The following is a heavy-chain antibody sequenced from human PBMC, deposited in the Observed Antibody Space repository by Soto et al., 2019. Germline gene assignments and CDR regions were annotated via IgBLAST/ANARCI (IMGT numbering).Heavy chain of an antibody. CDR1: GFRFNEYE. CDR3: ARETSYGQSATIVGEF. V-gene: IGHV3-48*03. CDR2: INSGGSLI. J-gene: IGHJ4*02. D-gene: IGHD3-10*01. Sequence: EVQLVESGGGLVQPGGSLRLSCVGSGFRFNEYEINWFRQAPGKGLEWISYINSGGSLIYYAASVKGRFTISRDNYKDSVYLQMNSLRADDTALYYCARETSYGQSATIVGEFWGQGTLVTVSS.